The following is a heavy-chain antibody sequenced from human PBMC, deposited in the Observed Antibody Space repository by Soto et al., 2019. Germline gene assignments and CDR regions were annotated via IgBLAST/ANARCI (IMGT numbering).Heavy chain of an antibody. J-gene: IGHJ4*02. V-gene: IGHV3-74*01. D-gene: IGHD1-1*01. CDR3: ARGDLDPFDH. Sequence: PGGSLPPSCASSGVTFVNYWMHWVRKAPGKGRVGVARIIDYGRINCADSLKERFIISRYYARSDPYLQSDELRVECTGTYSCARGDLDPFDHWGQGALVTVSS. CDR1: GVTFVNYW. CDR2: IIDYGRI.